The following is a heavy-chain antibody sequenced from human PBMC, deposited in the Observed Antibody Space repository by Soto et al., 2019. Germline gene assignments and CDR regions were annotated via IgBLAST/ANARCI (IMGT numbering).Heavy chain of an antibody. J-gene: IGHJ4*02. CDR2: INAGNGNT. V-gene: IGHV1-3*05. CDR1: GYTFTSYA. D-gene: IGHD4-4*01. CDR3: ARGLNSNDEDY. Sequence: QVQLVQSGAEEKKPGASVKVSCKASGYTFTSYAMHWVRQAPGQRLEWMGWINAGNGNTKYSQKFQGRVTSTRDTSASTAYMELSSLRSEDTAVYYCARGLNSNDEDYWGQGTLVTVSS.